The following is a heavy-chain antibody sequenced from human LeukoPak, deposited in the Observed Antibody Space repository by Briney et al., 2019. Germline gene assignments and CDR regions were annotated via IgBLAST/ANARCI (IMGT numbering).Heavy chain of an antibody. Sequence: PGGSLRLSCTASGFTFSNYGMHWVRQAPGKGLEWVAVISYDGSNKYYADSVKRRFTISRDNSKNTLYLQMNSLRVEDTAVYYCAKADHQPNIAVAGIGVYWGQGTLVTVSS. CDR3: AKADHQPNIAVAGIGVY. D-gene: IGHD6-19*01. CDR1: GFTFSNYG. J-gene: IGHJ4*02. V-gene: IGHV3-30*18. CDR2: ISYDGSNK.